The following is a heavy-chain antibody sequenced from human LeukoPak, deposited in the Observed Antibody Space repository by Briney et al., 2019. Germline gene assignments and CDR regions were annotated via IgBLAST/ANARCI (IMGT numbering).Heavy chain of an antibody. CDR2: IYYSGST. Sequence: SSESLSLTCTASGGSISSYAWSWIRQPPGKGLEWIGYIYYSGSTNYNPSLKSRVTISVDTSKNQFSLELSSVTAADTAVYYCARDFYDSRGDAFDIWGQGTMVTVSS. V-gene: IGHV4-59*01. D-gene: IGHD3-22*01. J-gene: IGHJ3*02. CDR1: GGSISSYA. CDR3: ARDFYDSRGDAFDI.